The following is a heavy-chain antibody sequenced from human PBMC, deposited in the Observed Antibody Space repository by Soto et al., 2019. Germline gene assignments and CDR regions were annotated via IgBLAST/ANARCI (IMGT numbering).Heavy chain of an antibody. D-gene: IGHD1-26*01. J-gene: IGHJ6*02. CDR1: GFTFSSHA. V-gene: IGHV3-23*01. CDR3: AKREVGATGYYYYGMDV. CDR2: ISGSGGST. Sequence: EVQLLESGGGLVQPGGSLRLSCAASGFTFSSHAMSWVRQAPGKGLEWVSAISGSGGSTYYADSVKGRFTISRDNSKNTLYLQMNLLRAEDTAVYYCAKREVGATGYYYYGMDVWGQGTTVTVSS.